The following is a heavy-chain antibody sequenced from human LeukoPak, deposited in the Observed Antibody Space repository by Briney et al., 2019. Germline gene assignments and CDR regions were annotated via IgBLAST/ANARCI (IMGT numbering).Heavy chain of an antibody. CDR1: GYTFTGYY. CDR3: ARDHCTRTSCYEDYYHGMGV. CDR2: INPNSGGT. V-gene: IGHV1-2*02. D-gene: IGHD2-2*01. Sequence: ASVKVSFTASGYTFTGYYMHWVRQAPGQGLEWMGWINPNSGGTEYAQKFQGRVTMTRDTSISTAYMELSRLRSDDTAVYYCARDHCTRTSCYEDYYHGMGVWGQGTTVTVSS. J-gene: IGHJ6*02.